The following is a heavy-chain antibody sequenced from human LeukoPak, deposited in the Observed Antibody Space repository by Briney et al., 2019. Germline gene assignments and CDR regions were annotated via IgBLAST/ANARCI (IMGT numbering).Heavy chain of an antibody. CDR3: AKSNGYGLVDI. D-gene: IGHD3-10*01. CDR2: IFYSGSA. V-gene: IGHV4-38-2*02. Sequence: PSETLSLTCTVSLYAMNSGYYWGWLRQSPGKGLEWIGNIFYSGSAYYSPPLKSRLTISLDTSRNQFSLRLNSVTAADTAVYYCAKSNGYGLVDIWGQGTMVTVSS. J-gene: IGHJ3*02. CDR1: LYAMNSGYY.